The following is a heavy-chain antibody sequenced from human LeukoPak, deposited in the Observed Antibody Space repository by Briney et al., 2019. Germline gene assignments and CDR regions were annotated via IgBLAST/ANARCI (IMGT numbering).Heavy chain of an antibody. CDR3: MVRGGTDS. J-gene: IGHJ5*01. V-gene: IGHV1-69*01. CDR1: GGTFSSYA. Sequence: KVSCKASGGTFSSYAISWVRQAPGQGLEWMGGIIPLLDALNYAPKFHDRITISADESTSTAYMELSHLKPEDTAMYYCMVRGGTDSWGQGTLVTVSS. D-gene: IGHD3-16*01. CDR2: IIPLLDAL.